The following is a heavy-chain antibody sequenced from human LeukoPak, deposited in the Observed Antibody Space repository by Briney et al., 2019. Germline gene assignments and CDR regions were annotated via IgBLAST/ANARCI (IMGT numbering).Heavy chain of an antibody. D-gene: IGHD5-12*01. Sequence: PGGSLRLSCAASGFTVSSNYMSWVRQAPGKGLEWVSVIYSGGSTYYADSVKGRFTISRDNAKNSLYLQMNSLRDEDTAVYYCARDILTKQAYSGYDNWGQGTLVTVSS. CDR3: ARDILTKQAYSGYDN. V-gene: IGHV3-53*01. J-gene: IGHJ4*02. CDR1: GFTVSSNY. CDR2: IYSGGST.